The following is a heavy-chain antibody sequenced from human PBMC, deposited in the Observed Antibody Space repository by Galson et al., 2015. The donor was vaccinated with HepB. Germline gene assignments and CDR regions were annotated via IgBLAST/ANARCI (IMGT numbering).Heavy chain of an antibody. CDR3: ARGRYYIGDLHHYYYYYMDV. V-gene: IGHV4-31*03. Sequence: TLSLTCTVSGDSISSGGYYWTWIRQRPGKGLEWIGYIYYSGSTYHSPSLKSRVSISINASKDQFSLKLSSVTVADTAVYYCARGRYYIGDLHHYYYYYMDVWGKGTTVTVSS. CDR2: IYYSGST. CDR1: GDSISSGGYY. J-gene: IGHJ6*03. D-gene: IGHD3-22*01.